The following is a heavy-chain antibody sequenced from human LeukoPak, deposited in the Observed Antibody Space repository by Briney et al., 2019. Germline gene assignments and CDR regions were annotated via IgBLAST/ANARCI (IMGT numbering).Heavy chain of an antibody. CDR1: GFTFSSYA. J-gene: IGHJ5*02. V-gene: IGHV3-23*01. Sequence: GGSLRLSCAASGFTFSSYAMSWVRQPPGKGLERVSHIRGSAYNPYFSGSVKGRLAMSRTHSRNTLYFEMNSLRAEDHAVYYCAKGGGNGAFDPWGQGTLVTVSS. CDR3: AKGGGNGAFDP. D-gene: IGHD4-23*01. CDR2: IRGSAYNP.